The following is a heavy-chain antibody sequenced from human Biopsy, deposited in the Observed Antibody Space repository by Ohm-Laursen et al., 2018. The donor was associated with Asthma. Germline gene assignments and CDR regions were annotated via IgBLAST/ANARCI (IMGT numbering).Heavy chain of an antibody. J-gene: IGHJ3*02. CDR2: ISKDASTQ. CDR1: GFSFSNFA. D-gene: IGHD1-1*01. Sequence: SLRLSCAASGFSFSNFAIHWVRQAPGKGLEWVGVISKDASTQDYADSVKGRFAMARDNSKNTLDLQMNSLREEDTAVYYCVRDGTDDAFDIWGQGAVVSVSS. V-gene: IGHV3-30*01. CDR3: VRDGTDDAFDI.